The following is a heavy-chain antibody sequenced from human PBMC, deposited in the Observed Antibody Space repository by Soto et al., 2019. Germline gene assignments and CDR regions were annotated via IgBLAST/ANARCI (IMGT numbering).Heavy chain of an antibody. CDR2: IIPVFGTT. CDR3: AISNSYGRGDF. V-gene: IGHV1-69*01. D-gene: IGHD4-17*01. J-gene: IGHJ4*02. CDR1: GGTLNSYT. Sequence: QVLLVQSGAEVKKPGSSVRVSCKASGGTLNSYTISWVRQAPGQGLEWMGGIIPVFGTTDYAQKFQGRVTITADQPTGTAYLDLFSMRSDDTAIYYCAISNSYGRGDFWGQGTMVTVSS.